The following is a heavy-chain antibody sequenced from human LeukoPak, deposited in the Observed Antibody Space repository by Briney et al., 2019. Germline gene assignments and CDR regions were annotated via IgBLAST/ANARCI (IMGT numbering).Heavy chain of an antibody. D-gene: IGHD3-3*01. J-gene: IGHJ4*02. CDR3: ARGSPLHPIRFSSS. CDR2: INPNSGGT. CDR1: GYTFTGYY. V-gene: IGHV1-2*06. Sequence: GASVKVSCKASGYTFTGYYMHWVRQAPGQGLEWMGRINPNSGGTNYAQKFQGRVTMTRDTSISTAYMELRSLRSDDTAVYYCARGSPLHPIRFSSSWGQGTLVTASS.